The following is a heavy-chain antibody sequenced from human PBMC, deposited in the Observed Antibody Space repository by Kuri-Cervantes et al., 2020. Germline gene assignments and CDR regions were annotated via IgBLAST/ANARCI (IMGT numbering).Heavy chain of an antibody. CDR3: ARVRHEGFYYYYYMDV. CDR1: GYTFTSYG. J-gene: IGHJ6*03. V-gene: IGHV1-18*01. CDR2: TSAYNGDT. Sequence: ASVKVSCKASGYTFTSYGISWVRQAPGQGLEWMGWTSAYNGDTNYAQNLQARVTMTTDTSTATAYMELRSLRSDDTAVYYCARVRHEGFYYYYYMDVWGKGTTVTVSS.